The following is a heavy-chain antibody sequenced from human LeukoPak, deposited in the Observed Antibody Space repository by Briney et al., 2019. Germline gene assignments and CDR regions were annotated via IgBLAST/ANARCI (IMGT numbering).Heavy chain of an antibody. V-gene: IGHV4-4*07. CDR3: ARVAYSYGYSYYFDY. CDR1: GGSISSYY. D-gene: IGHD5-18*01. Sequence: SETLSLTCTVSGGSISSYYWSWIRQPAGKGLEWIGRIYTSGSTNYNPSLKSRVTMSVDTSKNQFSLKLSSVTAADAAVYYCARVAYSYGYSYYFDYWGQGTLVTVSS. J-gene: IGHJ4*02. CDR2: IYTSGST.